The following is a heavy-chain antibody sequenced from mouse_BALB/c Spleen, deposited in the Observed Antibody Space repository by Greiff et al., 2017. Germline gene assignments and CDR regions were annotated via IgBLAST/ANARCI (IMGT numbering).Heavy chain of an antibody. CDR2: IRLKSNNYAT. J-gene: IGHJ3*01. Sequence: VKLVESGGGLVQPGGSMKLACVASGFTFSNYWMNWVRQSPEKGLEWVAEIRLKSNNYATHYAESVKGRFTISRDDSKSSVYLQMNNLRAEDTGIYYCTRRGGYDGWFAYWGQGTLVTVSA. V-gene: IGHV6-6*02. D-gene: IGHD2-2*01. CDR3: TRRGGYDGWFAY. CDR1: GFTFSNYW.